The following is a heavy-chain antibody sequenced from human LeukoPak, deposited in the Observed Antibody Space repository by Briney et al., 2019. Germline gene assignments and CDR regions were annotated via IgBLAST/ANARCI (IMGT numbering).Heavy chain of an antibody. D-gene: IGHD2-21*02. J-gene: IGHJ4*02. V-gene: IGHV3-33*01. Sequence: PGGSLRLSCAASGFTFSSYGMHWVRQAPGKGLEWVAVIWYDGSNKYYADSVKGRFTISRDNSKNTLYLQMNSLRAEDTAVYYCARDGQVGVDSPIVVVTADFDYWGEGTLVTVSS. CDR3: ARDGQVGVDSPIVVVTADFDY. CDR1: GFTFSSYG. CDR2: IWYDGSNK.